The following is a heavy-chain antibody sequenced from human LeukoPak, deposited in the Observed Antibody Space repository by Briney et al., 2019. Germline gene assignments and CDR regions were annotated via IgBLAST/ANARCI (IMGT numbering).Heavy chain of an antibody. Sequence: SETLSLTCTVSGGSISSGSYYWSWIRQHPGKGLEWIGYIYYSGSTYYNPSLKSRVTISIDTSKNQFSLKLSSVTAADTAVYYCARISWNGDYGWFDPWGQGTLVTVSS. D-gene: IGHD4-17*01. CDR2: IYYSGST. J-gene: IGHJ5*02. CDR3: ARISWNGDYGWFDP. V-gene: IGHV4-31*03. CDR1: GGSISSGSYY.